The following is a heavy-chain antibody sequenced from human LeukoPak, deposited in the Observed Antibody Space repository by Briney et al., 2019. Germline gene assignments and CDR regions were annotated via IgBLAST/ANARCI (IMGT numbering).Heavy chain of an antibody. Sequence: AGGPLKISCKVSGSSFTNYWIGWVRQLPGKGLEWMGIIYPADSDTRYSPSFQGQVTISADKSISTAYLQWSSLKASDTAMYYCARQRYPNSDYWGQGTLVTVSS. CDR1: GSSFTNYW. CDR2: IYPADSDT. D-gene: IGHD1-1*01. J-gene: IGHJ4*02. V-gene: IGHV5-51*01. CDR3: ARQRYPNSDY.